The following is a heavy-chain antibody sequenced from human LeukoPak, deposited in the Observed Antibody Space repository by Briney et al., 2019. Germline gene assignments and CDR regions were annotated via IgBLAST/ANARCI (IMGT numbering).Heavy chain of an antibody. Sequence: SETLSLTCTVSGGSISSNSNYWAWIRQPPGRGLEWIGSISYGGSTYYSPSLESRVTISVDTSKNQFSLKLSSVTAADTAVYYCARLGYAWAARYWGQGTLVTVSS. CDR3: ARLGYAWAARY. D-gene: IGHD5-18*01. V-gene: IGHV4-39*01. J-gene: IGHJ4*02. CDR1: GGSISSNSNY. CDR2: ISYGGST.